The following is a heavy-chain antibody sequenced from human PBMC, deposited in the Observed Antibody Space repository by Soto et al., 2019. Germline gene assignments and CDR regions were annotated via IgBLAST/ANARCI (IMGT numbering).Heavy chain of an antibody. J-gene: IGHJ4*02. CDR1: GFTFSGLY. D-gene: IGHD2-21*02. CDR2: IDSSGVKK. Sequence: QVPLTESGGGLVKPGGSLRLSCAASGFTFSGLYMSWIRQAPGKGLEWVSCIDSSGVKKYYAESVRGRFTISRDNAKNSLYLQRNSLRAEDTAVYYCARDRGAVTGDYFDYWGQGTLVTVSS. CDR3: ARDRGAVTGDYFDY. V-gene: IGHV3-11*01.